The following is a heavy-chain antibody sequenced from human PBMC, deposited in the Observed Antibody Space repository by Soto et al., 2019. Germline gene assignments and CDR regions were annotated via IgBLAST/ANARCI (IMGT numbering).Heavy chain of an antibody. CDR3: ARRGYSSCWYYYYYYGMDV. CDR1: GYTFTSYD. CDR2: MNPNSGNT. J-gene: IGHJ6*02. D-gene: IGHD6-13*01. V-gene: IGHV1-8*01. Sequence: QVQLVQSGAEVKKPGASVKVSCKASGYTFTSYDINWVRQATGQGLEWMGWMNPNSGNTGYAQKFQGRVTMTRNTSISTAYMELSSLRSEDPAVYYCARRGYSSCWYYYYYYGMDVWGQGTTVTVSS.